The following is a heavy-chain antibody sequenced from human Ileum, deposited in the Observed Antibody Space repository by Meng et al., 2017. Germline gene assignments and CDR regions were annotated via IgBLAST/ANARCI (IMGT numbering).Heavy chain of an antibody. D-gene: IGHD1-26*01. Sequence: QWGAGLLRPSANLSLPVGAYGGSFRAYYWTWLRQPPGKGLEWIGEINHSATTYYSPSLMGRVSVSVDTSKNQFSLKLTSVTAADTAVYYCARSERSVYWYFDLWGRGTLVTVSS. CDR3: ARSERSVYWYFDL. CDR1: GGSFRAYY. V-gene: IGHV4-34*01. J-gene: IGHJ2*01. CDR2: INHSATT.